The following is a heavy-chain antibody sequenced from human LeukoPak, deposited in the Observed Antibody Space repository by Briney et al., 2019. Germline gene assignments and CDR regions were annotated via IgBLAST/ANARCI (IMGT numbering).Heavy chain of an antibody. Sequence: SSETLSLTCTVSGGSISSSSYYWSWIRQPPGKGLEWIGEINHSGSTNYNPSLKSRVTISVDTSKNQFSLKLSSVTAADTAVYYCARASSWALGDYWGQGTLVTVSS. CDR3: ARASSWALGDY. CDR1: GGSISSSSYY. CDR2: INHSGST. V-gene: IGHV4-39*07. D-gene: IGHD6-13*01. J-gene: IGHJ4*02.